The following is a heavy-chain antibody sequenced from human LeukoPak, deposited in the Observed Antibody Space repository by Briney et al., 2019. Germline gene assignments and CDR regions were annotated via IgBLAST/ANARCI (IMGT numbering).Heavy chain of an antibody. CDR3: ARVNGRRITMVRGVTGPIDY. V-gene: IGHV4-39*07. Sequence: SETLSLTCTVSGGSIRSSYYYWGWIRQPPGKGLEWIGSIYDSGSTYYNPSLKSRVTISVDTSKNQFSLKLSSVTAADTAVYYCARVNGRRITMVRGVTGPIDYWGQGTLVTVSS. D-gene: IGHD3-10*01. CDR2: IYDSGST. CDR1: GGSIRSSYYY. J-gene: IGHJ4*02.